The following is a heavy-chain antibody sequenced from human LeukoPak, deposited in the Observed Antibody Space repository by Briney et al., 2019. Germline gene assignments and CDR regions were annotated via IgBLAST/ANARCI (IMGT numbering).Heavy chain of an antibody. V-gene: IGHV3-30*18. D-gene: IGHD5-18*01. CDR3: AKPYSYGYRLPDY. CDR2: ISYDGSNK. Sequence: GGSLRLSCAASGFTFSSYGTHWVRQAPGKGLEWVAVISYDGSNKYYADSVKGRFTISRDNSKNTLYLQMNSLRAEDTAVYYCAKPYSYGYRLPDYWGQGTLVTVSS. J-gene: IGHJ4*02. CDR1: GFTFSSYG.